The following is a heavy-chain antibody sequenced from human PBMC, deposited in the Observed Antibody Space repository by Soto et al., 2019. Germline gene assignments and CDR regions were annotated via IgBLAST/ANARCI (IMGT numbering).Heavy chain of an antibody. D-gene: IGHD4-4*01. J-gene: IGHJ5*02. CDR3: ARGMTTVTTLDP. CDR1: GGSISSYY. CDR2: IYHSGST. V-gene: IGHV4-59*12. Sequence: SETLSLTCTVSGGSISSYYWSWIRQPPGKGLEWIGYIYHSGSTYYNPSLKSRVTISVDRSKNQFSLKLSSVTAADTAVYYCARGMTTVTTLDPWGQGTLVTVSS.